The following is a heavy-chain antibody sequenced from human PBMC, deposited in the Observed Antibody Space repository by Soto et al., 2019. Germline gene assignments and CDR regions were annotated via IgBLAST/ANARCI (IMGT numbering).Heavy chain of an antibody. CDR2: INHSGST. Sequence: PSETLSLTCAVYGGSFSGYYWSWIRQPPGKGLEWIGEINHSGSTNYNPSLKSRVTISVDTSKNQFSLKLSSVTAADTAVYYCARDYGGKASFDYWGQGTLVTVSS. CDR1: GGSFSGYY. V-gene: IGHV4-34*01. CDR3: ARDYGGKASFDY. D-gene: IGHD4-17*01. J-gene: IGHJ4*02.